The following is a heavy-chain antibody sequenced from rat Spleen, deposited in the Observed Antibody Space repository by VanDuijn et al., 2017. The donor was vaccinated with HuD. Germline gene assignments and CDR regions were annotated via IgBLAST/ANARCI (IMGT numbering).Heavy chain of an antibody. CDR2: ITSGGSNT. Sequence: EVQLVESGGGLVQPGRSLKLSCVASGFTFSSFAMAWVRQAPKKGLEWVATITSGGSNTYYLDSVKGRFTISRDNAESTLYLQMDSLRSEDTATYYCAKNIYDSSYIYYFDYWGQGVMVTVSS. CDR1: GFTFSSFA. D-gene: IGHD1-2*01. J-gene: IGHJ2*01. CDR3: AKNIYDSSYIYYFDY. V-gene: IGHV5-25*01.